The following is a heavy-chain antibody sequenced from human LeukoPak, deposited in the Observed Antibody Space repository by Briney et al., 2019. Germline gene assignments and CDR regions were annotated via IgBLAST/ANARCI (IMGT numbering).Heavy chain of an antibody. V-gene: IGHV3-53*01. Sequence: PGGSLRLSCAASGFTVSSNYMSWVRQAPGKGLKCVSILYSGGTTYYSDSLKGRFTISRDNSKNTMSLQMNNVRAEDTAVYYCVFVKRNTNWFDPWGQGTLVTVSS. J-gene: IGHJ5*02. D-gene: IGHD1/OR15-1a*01. CDR3: VFVKRNTNWFDP. CDR1: GFTVSSNY. CDR2: LYSGGTT.